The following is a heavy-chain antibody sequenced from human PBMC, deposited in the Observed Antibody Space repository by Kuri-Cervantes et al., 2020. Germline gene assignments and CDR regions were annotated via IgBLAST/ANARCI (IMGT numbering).Heavy chain of an antibody. V-gene: IGHV1-69*13. J-gene: IGHJ6*02. Sequence: SVKVSCKASGGTFSSYAISWVRQAPGQGLEWMGGIIPIFGTANYAQKFQGRVTITADESTSTAYMELSSLRSEDTAVYYCARDAGTVTKNYYYYYGMDVWGQGTTVTVSS. CDR1: GGTFSSYA. CDR3: ARDAGTVTKNYYYYYGMDV. CDR2: IIPIFGTA. D-gene: IGHD4-17*01.